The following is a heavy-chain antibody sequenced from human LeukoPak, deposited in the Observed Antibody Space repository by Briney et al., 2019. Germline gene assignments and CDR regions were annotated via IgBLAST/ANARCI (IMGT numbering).Heavy chain of an antibody. D-gene: IGHD6-13*01. CDR1: GFTFSSYA. CDR3: ARGSSSSSWEDNWFDP. V-gene: IGHV4-34*01. CDR2: INHSGST. J-gene: IGHJ5*02. Sequence: PGGSLRLSCAASGFTFSSYAMSWIRQPPGKGLEWIGEINHSGSTNYNPSLKSRVTISVDTSKNQFSLKLSSVTAADTAVHYCARGSSSSSWEDNWFDPWGQGTLVTVSS.